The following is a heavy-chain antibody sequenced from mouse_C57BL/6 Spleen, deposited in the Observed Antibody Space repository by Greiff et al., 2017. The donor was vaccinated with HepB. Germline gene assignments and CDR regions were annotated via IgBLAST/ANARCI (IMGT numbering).Heavy chain of an antibody. CDR2: IDPSDSYT. CDR3: ARGYYYGSSPYWYFDV. J-gene: IGHJ1*03. Sequence: VQLQQPGAELVRPGTSVKLSCKASGYTFTSYWMHWVKQRPGQGLEWIGVIDPSDSYTNYNQKFKGKATLTVDTSSSTAYMQLSSLTSEDSAVYYCARGYYYGSSPYWYFDVWGTGTTVTVSS. CDR1: GYTFTSYW. D-gene: IGHD1-1*01. V-gene: IGHV1-59*01.